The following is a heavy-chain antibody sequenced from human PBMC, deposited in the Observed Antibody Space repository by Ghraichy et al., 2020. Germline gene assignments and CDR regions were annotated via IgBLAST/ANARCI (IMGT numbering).Heavy chain of an antibody. CDR1: GFTFSSYW. CDR2: IKQDGSEK. V-gene: IGHV3-7*01. J-gene: IGHJ4*02. D-gene: IGHD6-13*01. CDR3: ARERLSSSWDFDY. Sequence: LSLTCAASGFTFSSYWMSWVRQAPGKGLEWVANIKQDGSEKYYVDSVKGRFTISRDNAKNSLYLQMNSLRAEDTAVYYCARERLSSSWDFDYWGQGTLVTVSS.